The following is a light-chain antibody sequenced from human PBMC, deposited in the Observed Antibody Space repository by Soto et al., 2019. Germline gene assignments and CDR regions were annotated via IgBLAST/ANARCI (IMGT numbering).Light chain of an antibody. Sequence: EIVLTQYPGTLSFSPGERATLSCRASQNVDSNYLAWYQQKPGQAPRIIIFGASGRATGIPDRFSGSGSGTDFTLTISRLEPEDFAVYYCQQRSNWPITFCQGTLLEIK. J-gene: IGKJ5*01. CDR1: QNVDSNY. CDR3: QQRSNWPIT. CDR2: GAS. V-gene: IGKV3D-20*02.